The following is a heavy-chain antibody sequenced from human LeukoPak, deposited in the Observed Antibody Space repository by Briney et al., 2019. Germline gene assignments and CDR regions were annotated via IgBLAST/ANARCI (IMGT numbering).Heavy chain of an antibody. CDR1: GSSPNNYA. CDR3: AKAGQRSYAEAFDS. Sequence: PGESLRLSCAASGSSPNNYAMHWVRQAPGKGLEWVAVIWHDGLNKFYADFLKGRFTISRDFSKDTVYLQMSGLTVEDTAVYYCAKAGQRSYAEAFDSWGQGTLVTVS. J-gene: IGHJ4*02. CDR2: IWHDGLNK. V-gene: IGHV3-33*06. D-gene: IGHD3-16*01.